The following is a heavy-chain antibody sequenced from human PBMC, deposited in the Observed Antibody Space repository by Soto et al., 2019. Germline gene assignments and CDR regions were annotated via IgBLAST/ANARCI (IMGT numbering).Heavy chain of an antibody. J-gene: IGHJ6*02. CDR1: GGSFSGYY. D-gene: IGHD5-18*01. Sequence: ETLSLTCAVYGGSFSGYYWSWIRQPPGKGLEWIGEINHSGSTNYNPSLKSRVTISVDTSKNQFSLKLSSVTAADTAVYYCARFKHSYGYTYYYYGMDVWGQGTTVTVS. V-gene: IGHV4-34*01. CDR3: ARFKHSYGYTYYYYGMDV. CDR2: INHSGST.